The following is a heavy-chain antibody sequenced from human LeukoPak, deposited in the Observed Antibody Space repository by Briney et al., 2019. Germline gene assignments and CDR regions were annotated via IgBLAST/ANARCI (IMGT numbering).Heavy chain of an antibody. CDR3: AREIAAAGTGLNY. V-gene: IGHV4-34*01. CDR1: GGSFSAYY. D-gene: IGHD6-13*01. Sequence: SETLSLTCAVYGGSFSAYYWSWIRQSPGKGLEWIAEIYHDGNINYNPSLKSRVTISVDTSNSHFSLKLRSVTAADTAVYYCAREIAAAGTGLNYWGQGTLVTVSS. J-gene: IGHJ4*02. CDR2: IYHDGNI.